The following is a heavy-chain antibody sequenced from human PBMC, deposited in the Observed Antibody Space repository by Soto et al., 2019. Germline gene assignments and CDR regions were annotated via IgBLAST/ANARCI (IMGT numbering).Heavy chain of an antibody. CDR3: ARDGAMTGVFDY. V-gene: IGHV3-48*01. CDR2: ISVTSTTI. D-gene: IGHD3-9*01. Sequence: EVQLVESGGVLAQPGGSLRLSCAASGFTFNTFGMNWVRQAPGKGLEWISYISVTSTTIHYADSVKGRFAISRDNAKNSLYLEMDSLRVEDTAVYYCARDGAMTGVFDYWGPGTVFTVSS. J-gene: IGHJ4*02. CDR1: GFTFNTFG.